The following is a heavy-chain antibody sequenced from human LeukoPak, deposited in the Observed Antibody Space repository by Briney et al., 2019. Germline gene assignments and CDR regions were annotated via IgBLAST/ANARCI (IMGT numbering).Heavy chain of an antibody. V-gene: IGHV1-69*13. CDR3: ASQGYCSGGSCYSYYYYGMDV. Sequence: SVKVSCKASRHTFTVWHIHWVRQAPGQGLEWMGGIIPIFGTANYAQKFQGRVTITADESTSTAYMELSSLRSEDTAVYYCASQGYCSGGSCYSYYYYGMDVWGQGTTVTVSS. D-gene: IGHD2-15*01. CDR2: IIPIFGTA. CDR1: RHTFTVWH. J-gene: IGHJ6*02.